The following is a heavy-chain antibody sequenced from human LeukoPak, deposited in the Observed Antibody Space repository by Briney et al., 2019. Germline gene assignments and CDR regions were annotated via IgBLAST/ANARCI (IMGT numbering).Heavy chain of an antibody. J-gene: IGHJ4*02. Sequence: ESSVKVSCKASGYTFTSYGISWVRQAPGQGLEWMGWISAYNGNTNYAQKLQGRVTMTTYTSTSTAYMALRSLRSDDTAVYYCARDATIFGVVIIPVDYWGQGTLVTVSS. D-gene: IGHD3-3*01. CDR1: GYTFTSYG. CDR3: ARDATIFGVVIIPVDY. V-gene: IGHV1-18*01. CDR2: ISAYNGNT.